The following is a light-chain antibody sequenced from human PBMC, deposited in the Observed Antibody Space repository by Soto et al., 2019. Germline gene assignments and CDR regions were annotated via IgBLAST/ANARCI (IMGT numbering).Light chain of an antibody. CDR3: QQYDNLPFT. CDR1: QDISNY. J-gene: IGKJ4*01. CDR2: DAS. Sequence: DIQMTQSPSSLSASVGDRVTITCQASQDISNYLNWYQQKQGKAPKXLIYDASNLETGVPSRFSGSGSGTDFTFTISSLQPEDSETYDGQQYDNLPFTFGGGTKVDIK. V-gene: IGKV1-33*01.